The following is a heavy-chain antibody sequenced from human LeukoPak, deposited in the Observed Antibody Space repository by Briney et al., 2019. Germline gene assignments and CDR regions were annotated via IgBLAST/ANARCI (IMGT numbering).Heavy chain of an antibody. V-gene: IGHV3-7*03. D-gene: IGHD4/OR15-4a*01. CDR1: GFSFTTYW. J-gene: IGHJ4*02. CDR3: ARRAGAYSHPYDY. CDR2: INQDESSQ. Sequence: GGSLRLSCAASGFSFTTYWMDWVRQAPGKGLEWVANINQDESSQYYVDAVRGRFTISRDNAKNSLNLQMNSLRAEDTAVYYCARRAGAYSHPYDYWGQGTLVTVSS.